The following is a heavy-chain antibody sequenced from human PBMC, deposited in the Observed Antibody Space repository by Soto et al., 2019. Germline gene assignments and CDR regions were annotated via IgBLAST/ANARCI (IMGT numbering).Heavy chain of an antibody. V-gene: IGHV1-2*02. CDR3: ARPLRPYYYDSSGYYYSDYYYGMDV. J-gene: IGHJ6*02. CDR1: GYTVTGYY. D-gene: IGHD3-22*01. Sequence: ASVKVSCKASGYTVTGYYMHWVRQAPGQGLEWMGWINPNSGGTNYAQKFQGRVTMTRDTSISTAYMELSRLRSDDTAVYYCARPLRPYYYDSSGYYYSDYYYGMDVWGQGTTGTVSS. CDR2: INPNSGGT.